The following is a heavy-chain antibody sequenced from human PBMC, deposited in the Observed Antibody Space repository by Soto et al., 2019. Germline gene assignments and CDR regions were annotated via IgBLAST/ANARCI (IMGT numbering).Heavy chain of an antibody. CDR3: ARDSVPSTYYYDSSGYYFGY. CDR1: RYTFTSYS. J-gene: IGHJ4*02. D-gene: IGHD3-22*01. Sequence: ASVKVCCKACRYTFTSYSMQWLRHSPGQWLECIGIINPSGGSTSYAQKFEGRVTMTRDTSTSTVYMELSSLRSEDTAVYYCARDSVPSTYYYDSSGYYFGYWGQGTLVTVPQ. CDR2: INPSGGST. V-gene: IGHV1-46*01.